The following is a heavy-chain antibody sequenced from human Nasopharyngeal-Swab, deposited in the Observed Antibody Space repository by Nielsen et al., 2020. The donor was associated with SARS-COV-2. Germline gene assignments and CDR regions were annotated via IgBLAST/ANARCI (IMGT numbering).Heavy chain of an antibody. J-gene: IGHJ4*02. CDR3: AKVGGEVDY. CDR2: ISFGGVTT. Sequence: GESLKISCATSGFTFSSYAMSWVRQAPGKGLEWVSGISFGGVTTYYADSVKGRFTISRDNSKNTLYLQMNRLRAEDTAVYYCAKVGGEVDYWGQGTLVTVSS. D-gene: IGHD1-26*01. CDR1: GFTFSSYA. V-gene: IGHV3-23*01.